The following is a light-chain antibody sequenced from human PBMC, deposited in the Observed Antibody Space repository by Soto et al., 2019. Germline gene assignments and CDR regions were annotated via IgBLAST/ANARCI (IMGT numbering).Light chain of an antibody. CDR2: GAS. CDR3: HHYGVSPIYT. V-gene: IGKV3-20*01. CDR1: QSVSRNY. J-gene: IGKJ3*01. Sequence: EIVLTQSPGTLSLSPGATATLSCRASQSVSRNYLAWFQQKPGQAPRLLIHGASSRAAGTPDRFSGSGSGTDFTLTISRLEPEDFAVYYCHHYGVSPIYTVGPGAKVDFK.